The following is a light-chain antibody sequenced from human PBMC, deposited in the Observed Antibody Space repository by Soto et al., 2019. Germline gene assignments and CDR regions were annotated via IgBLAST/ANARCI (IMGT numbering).Light chain of an antibody. V-gene: IGKV3-20*01. J-gene: IGKJ1*01. CDR2: CAS. CDR1: QTVSGNY. Sequence: EIVLTQSPGALSLSPGERATLXXGSSQTVSGNYLAWYQQKPGQAPRXXIYCASSRATGIPDRFSGSGAGTDFVLTISRLEPEDFAVYYCQQYFKSPWTFGQGTKVDI. CDR3: QQYFKSPWT.